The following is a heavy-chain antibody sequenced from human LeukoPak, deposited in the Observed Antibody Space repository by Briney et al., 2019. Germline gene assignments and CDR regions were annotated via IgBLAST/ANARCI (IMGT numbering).Heavy chain of an antibody. CDR3: ARTSYYYDSSGYPASYYFDY. J-gene: IGHJ4*02. CDR2: ISGSGSST. V-gene: IGHV3-23*01. CDR1: GFTFSNYA. Sequence: GGSLRLSCAASGFTFSNYAMTWVRQAPGKGLEWVSGISGSGSSTYYADSVKGRFTLSRDYPKNTLYLQMNSLRAEDTAVYYCARTSYYYDSSGYPASYYFDYWGQGTLVTVSS. D-gene: IGHD3-22*01.